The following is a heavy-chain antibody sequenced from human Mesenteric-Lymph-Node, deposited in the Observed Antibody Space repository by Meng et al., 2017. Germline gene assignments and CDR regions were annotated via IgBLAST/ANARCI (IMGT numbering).Heavy chain of an antibody. J-gene: IGHJ4*02. CDR3: ARGLDDSSGYYSSAFDY. CDR2: ISSSSSYI. V-gene: IGHV3-21*01. CDR1: GFTFSSYS. Sequence: GGSLRLSCAASGFTFSSYSMNWVRQAPGKGLEWVSSISSSSSYIYYADSVTGRFTISRDNAKNSLHLQMNSLRAEDTAVYYCARGLDDSSGYYSSAFDYWGQGTLVTVSS. D-gene: IGHD3-22*01.